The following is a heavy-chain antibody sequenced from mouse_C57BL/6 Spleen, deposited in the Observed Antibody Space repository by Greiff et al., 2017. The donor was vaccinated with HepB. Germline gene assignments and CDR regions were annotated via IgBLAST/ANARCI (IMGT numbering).Heavy chain of an antibody. D-gene: IGHD3-3*01. J-gene: IGHJ2*01. CDR2: ISDGGSYT. Sequence: EVKVEESGGGLVKPGGSLKLSCAASGFTFSSYAMSWVRQTPEKRLEWVATISDGGSYTYYPDNVKGRFTISRDNAKNNLYLQMSHLKSEDTAMHYCAREGTRDYFDYWGQGTTLTVSS. CDR1: GFTFSSYA. CDR3: AREGTRDYFDY. V-gene: IGHV5-4*01.